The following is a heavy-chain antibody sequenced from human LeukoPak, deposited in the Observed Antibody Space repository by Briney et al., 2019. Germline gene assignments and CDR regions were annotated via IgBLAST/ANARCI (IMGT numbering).Heavy chain of an antibody. Sequence: SETLSLTCSVSGYSISSGNYWGWIRLPPGKGLQWIGSIYHSGSTYYNPSLKSRVTISVDTSKNQFSLKLSSVTAADTAVYYCAREVVAAPGTVDYWGQGTLVTVSS. D-gene: IGHD6-13*01. CDR2: IYHSGST. V-gene: IGHV4-38-2*02. CDR3: AREVVAAPGTVDY. J-gene: IGHJ4*01. CDR1: GYSISSGNY.